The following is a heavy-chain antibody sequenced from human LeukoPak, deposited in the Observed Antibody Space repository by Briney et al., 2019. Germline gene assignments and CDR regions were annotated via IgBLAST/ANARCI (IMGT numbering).Heavy chain of an antibody. CDR2: INHSGST. CDR1: GGSFSGYY. Sequence: SETLSLTCAVYGGSFSGYYWSWIRQPPGKGLEWIGEINHSGSTNYNPSLKSRVTISVDTSKNQFSLKLSSVTAADTAVYYCARDIYFQAMWGRKAEDWFDPWGQGTLVTVSS. D-gene: IGHD3-9*01. V-gene: IGHV4-34*01. CDR3: ARDIYFQAMWGRKAEDWFDP. J-gene: IGHJ5*02.